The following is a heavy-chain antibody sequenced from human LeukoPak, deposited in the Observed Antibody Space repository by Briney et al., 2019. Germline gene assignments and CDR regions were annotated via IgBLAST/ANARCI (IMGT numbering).Heavy chain of an antibody. D-gene: IGHD2-2*01. Sequence: GASVKVSCKASGYTFTSYAMHWVRQAPGQRLEWMGWINAGNGNTKYSQKFQGRVTITRDTSASTAYMELSSLRSEDTAVYYCARGAGYCSSTSCYHFDYWGQGTLVTVSP. CDR2: INAGNGNT. J-gene: IGHJ4*02. CDR3: ARGAGYCSSTSCYHFDY. CDR1: GYTFTSYA. V-gene: IGHV1-3*01.